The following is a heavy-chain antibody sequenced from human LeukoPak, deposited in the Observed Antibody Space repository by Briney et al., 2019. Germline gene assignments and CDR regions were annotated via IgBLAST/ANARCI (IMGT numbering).Heavy chain of an antibody. CDR3: AKGVLRYFDWLPRDLDAFDI. Sequence: GGSLRLSCAASGFTVSSNYMSWVRQAPGKGLEWVSVIYSGGDTYYADSVKGRFTISRDNSKNTVYLQMNSLRAEDTAVYYCAKGVLRYFDWLPRDLDAFDIWGQGTMVTVSS. CDR2: IYSGGDT. J-gene: IGHJ3*02. CDR1: GFTVSSNY. D-gene: IGHD3-9*01. V-gene: IGHV3-53*01.